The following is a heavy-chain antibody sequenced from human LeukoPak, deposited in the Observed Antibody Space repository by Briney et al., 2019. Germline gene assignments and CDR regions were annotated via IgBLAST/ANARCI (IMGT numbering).Heavy chain of an antibody. V-gene: IGHV4-4*07. CDR2: THTSGTT. D-gene: IGHD6-19*01. Sequence: SETLSLTCTVSGGSISSYYWTCIRQPAGKGLKWIGRTHTSGTTNHNPSLKSRVTMSVDTSNNHFSLKLSSVTAADTAVYYCARETEVPGGRSWDFWGQGTLVTVSS. J-gene: IGHJ4*02. CDR3: ARETEVPGGRSWDF. CDR1: GGSISSYY.